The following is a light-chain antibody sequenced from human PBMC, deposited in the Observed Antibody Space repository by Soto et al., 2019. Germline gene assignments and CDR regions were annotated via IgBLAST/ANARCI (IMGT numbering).Light chain of an antibody. Sequence: DIQMTQSPSTLSASVGDRVTITCRASQSISRWLAWYHQKPGKAPKLLIYKASSLESGVPSRFSGSGSGTKVTLTISSQQPDDFSTYYCQQYNSYSPYTFGQGTKLEIK. CDR2: KAS. CDR1: QSISRW. V-gene: IGKV1-5*03. J-gene: IGKJ2*01. CDR3: QQYNSYSPYT.